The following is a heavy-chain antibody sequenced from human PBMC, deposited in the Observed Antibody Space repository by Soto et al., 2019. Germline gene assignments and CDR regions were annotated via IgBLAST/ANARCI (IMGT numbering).Heavy chain of an antibody. CDR1: GGSISSGDYY. V-gene: IGHV4-30-4*01. J-gene: IGHJ4*02. D-gene: IGHD3-10*01. CDR2: IYYSGST. CDR3: ASLSRGVNSGTPGGWEDY. Sequence: QVQLQESGPGLVKPSQTLSLTCTVSGGSISSGDYYWGWIRQPPGKGLEWIGYIYYSGSTYYNPSLKSRVTISVDTSKNQVALKLSSVTAADTAVYYCASLSRGVNSGTPGGWEDYWGQGTLVTVSS.